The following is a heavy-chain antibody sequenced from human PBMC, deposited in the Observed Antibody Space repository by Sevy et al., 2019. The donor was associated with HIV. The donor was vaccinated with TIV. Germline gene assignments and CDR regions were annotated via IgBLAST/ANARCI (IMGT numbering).Heavy chain of an antibody. Sequence: SETLSLTCTVSGGSISSSSYYWVWIRQPPGRGLEWIGSIYYTGTTYYNPTLKRRLTISVDTSKNQFSLKLSSVTATDTSVYYCASLAYGDYTNFFDPWGQGTLVTVSS. J-gene: IGHJ5*02. D-gene: IGHD4-17*01. CDR2: IYYTGTT. V-gene: IGHV4-39*01. CDR3: ASLAYGDYTNFFDP. CDR1: GGSISSSSYY.